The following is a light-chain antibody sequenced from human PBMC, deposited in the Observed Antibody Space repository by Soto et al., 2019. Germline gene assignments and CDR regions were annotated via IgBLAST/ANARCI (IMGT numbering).Light chain of an antibody. CDR3: QQYGGSPPYT. CDR1: QSIGSKY. V-gene: IGKV3-20*01. CDR2: GAS. J-gene: IGKJ2*01. Sequence: EVVLTQSPGTLSLSPGERATLSCRASQSIGSKYLAWYQQKPGQAPRLLIYGASSRATGIPDRFSGSGSGTDSTLTISRLEPEDVAVFYCQQYGGSPPYTFGQGTKLETK.